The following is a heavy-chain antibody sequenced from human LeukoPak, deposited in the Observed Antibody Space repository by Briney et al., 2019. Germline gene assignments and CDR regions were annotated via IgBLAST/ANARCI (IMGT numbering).Heavy chain of an antibody. V-gene: IGHV1-8*01. Sequence: ASVKVSCKASGYTFTSYDINWVRQATGQGLEWMGWMNPNSGNTGYAQKFQGRVTMTRNTSISTAYMELSSLRSEDTAVHYCASALRYYDFWSGYYIDWFDPWGQGTLVTVSS. J-gene: IGHJ5*02. CDR3: ASALRYYDFWSGYYIDWFDP. D-gene: IGHD3-3*01. CDR2: MNPNSGNT. CDR1: GYTFTSYD.